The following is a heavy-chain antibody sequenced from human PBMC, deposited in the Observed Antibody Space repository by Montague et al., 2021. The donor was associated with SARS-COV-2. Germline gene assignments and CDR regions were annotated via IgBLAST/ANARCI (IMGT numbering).Heavy chain of an antibody. Sequence: SETLSLTCTVSGGSISSYWSWIRQPPGKGLEWIGSMSYSGTTNYNPSLRSRLTMSIDTSKDQLSLKLSSLTAADAAVYYCARGRDQLGWFDPWGQGTLVTVSS. D-gene: IGHD7-27*01. V-gene: IGHV4-59*01. J-gene: IGHJ5*02. CDR2: MSYSGTT. CDR1: GGSISSY. CDR3: ARGRDQLGWFDP.